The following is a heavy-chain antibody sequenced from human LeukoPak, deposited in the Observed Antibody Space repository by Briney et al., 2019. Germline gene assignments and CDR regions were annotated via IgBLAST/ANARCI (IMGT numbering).Heavy chain of an antibody. CDR2: IYYSGST. J-gene: IGHJ4*02. CDR3: ARGSTDVLDY. CDR1: GGSISSGDYY. V-gene: IGHV4-30-4*01. Sequence: SETLSLTCTVSGGSISSGDYYSSWTRQPPGKGLEWIVYIYYSGSTYYNPSLKSRVTISVDTSKNQFSLKLSSVNAADTAVYYCARGSTDVLDYWGQGNLVTVSS. D-gene: IGHD4-17*01.